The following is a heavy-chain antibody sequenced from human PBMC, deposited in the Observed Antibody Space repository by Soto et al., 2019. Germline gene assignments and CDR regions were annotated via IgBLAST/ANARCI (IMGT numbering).Heavy chain of an antibody. D-gene: IGHD7-27*01. CDR1: GFTFSSYA. J-gene: IGHJ3*02. CDR3: AKDLGMGAFDI. Sequence: GESLKISCAASGFTFSSYAMSWVRQAPGKGLEWVSAISGSGGSTYYADSVKGRFTISRDNSKNTLYLQMNSLRAEDTAVYYCAKDLGMGAFDIWGQGTMVTVSS. CDR2: ISGSGGST. V-gene: IGHV3-23*01.